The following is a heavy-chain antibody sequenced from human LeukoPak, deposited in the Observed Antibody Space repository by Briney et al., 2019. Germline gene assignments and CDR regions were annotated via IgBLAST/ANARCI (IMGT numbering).Heavy chain of an antibody. CDR3: ARDIPEYYYDSSGYYYFDY. CDR1: GYTFTSYG. D-gene: IGHD3-22*01. J-gene: IGHJ4*02. Sequence: ASVKVSCKASGYTFTSYGISWVRQAPGQGLEWMGWISASNGNTNYAQKFQGRVTMTTDTSTSRAYMELRSLRSDDKAVYYCARDIPEYYYDSSGYYYFDYWGQGTLVTVSS. CDR2: ISASNGNT. V-gene: IGHV1-18*01.